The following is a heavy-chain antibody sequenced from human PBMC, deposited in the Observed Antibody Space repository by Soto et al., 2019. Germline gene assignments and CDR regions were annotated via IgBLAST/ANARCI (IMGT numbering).Heavy chain of an antibody. CDR2: IIPIFGTA. CDR1: GGTFSSYA. D-gene: IGHD2-2*01. V-gene: IGHV1-69*01. Sequence: QVQLVQSGAEVKKPGSSVKVSCKASGGTFSSYAISWVRQAPGQGLEWMGGIIPIFGTANYAQKFQGRVTITADESTSTAYMELSSLRSEDTAVYYCATRRGYCSSTRCYRDYYYGMDVWGQGTTVTVSS. CDR3: ATRRGYCSSTRCYRDYYYGMDV. J-gene: IGHJ6*02.